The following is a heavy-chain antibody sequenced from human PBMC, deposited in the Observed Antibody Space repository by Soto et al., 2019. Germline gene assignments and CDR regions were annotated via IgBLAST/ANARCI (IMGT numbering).Heavy chain of an antibody. V-gene: IGHV3-74*01. J-gene: IGHJ4*02. CDR3: AKDQSSSWPRPNDY. CDR1: GFTFSNYW. CDR2: VNGDGSST. D-gene: IGHD6-13*01. Sequence: GGSLRLSCAASGFTFSNYWMHWVRQAPGKGLVWVSRVNGDGSSTYYADSVKGRFTISRDNSKNTLYLQMNSLRAEDTAVYYCAKDQSSSWPRPNDYWGQGTLVTVSS.